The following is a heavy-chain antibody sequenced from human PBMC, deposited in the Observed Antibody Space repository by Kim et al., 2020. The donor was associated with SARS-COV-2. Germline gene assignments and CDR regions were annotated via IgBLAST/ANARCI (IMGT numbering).Heavy chain of an antibody. J-gene: IGHJ5*02. V-gene: IGHV3-7*01. CDR3: AREGGQGSWYVGAA. Sequence: GGSLRLSCAASGFTFSSYWMSWVRQAPGKGLEWVANIKQDGSEKYYVDSVKGRFTISRDNAKNSLYLQMNSLRAEDTAVYYCAREGGQGSWYVGAAWGQGTLVTVSS. D-gene: IGHD6-13*01. CDR2: IKQDGSEK. CDR1: GFTFSSYW.